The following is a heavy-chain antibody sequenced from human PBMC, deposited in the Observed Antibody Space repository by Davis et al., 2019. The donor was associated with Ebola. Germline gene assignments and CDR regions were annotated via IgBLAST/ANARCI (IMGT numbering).Heavy chain of an antibody. V-gene: IGHV1-18*01. CDR1: GYTFTSYG. CDR2: ISAYNGNT. J-gene: IGHJ6*02. D-gene: IGHD3-22*01. Sequence: ASVKVSCKASGYTFTSYGISWVRQAPGQGLEWMGWISAYNGNTNYAQKLQGRVTMTTDTSTSTAYMELRSLRSDDTAVYYCARGGDYYDSSGYYPGGDVWGQGTTVTVSS. CDR3: ARGGDYYDSSGYYPGGDV.